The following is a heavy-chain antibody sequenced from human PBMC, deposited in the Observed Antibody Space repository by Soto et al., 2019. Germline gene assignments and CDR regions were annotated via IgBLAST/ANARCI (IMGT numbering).Heavy chain of an antibody. J-gene: IGHJ3*02. V-gene: IGHV4-59*08. CDR2: IYYSGST. Sequence: QVQLQESGPGLVKPSETLSLTCTVSGGSISSYYWSWIRQHPGKGLEWLGYIYYSGSTNSTPPLTRRFTISVDTDKNQFSLRLSSVTAADTAVYYCARHVVNCSGGSWYHDAFDIWCQGTMVTVSS. CDR1: GGSISSYY. D-gene: IGHD2-15*01. CDR3: ARHVVNCSGGSWYHDAFDI.